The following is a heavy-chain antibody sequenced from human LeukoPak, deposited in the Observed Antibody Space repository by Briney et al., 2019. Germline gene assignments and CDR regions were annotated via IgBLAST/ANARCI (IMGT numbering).Heavy chain of an antibody. CDR1: GFTFSSYA. Sequence: PGGSLRLSCAASGFTFSSYAMTWVRQAPAKGREWVSAISDSGRSTYYADSVKGRFTISRDISKSTVYLQMNSLRAEDTALYYCAKGQKWELPLDFWGQGTLATVSS. D-gene: IGHD1-26*01. J-gene: IGHJ4*02. V-gene: IGHV3-23*01. CDR2: ISDSGRST. CDR3: AKGQKWELPLDF.